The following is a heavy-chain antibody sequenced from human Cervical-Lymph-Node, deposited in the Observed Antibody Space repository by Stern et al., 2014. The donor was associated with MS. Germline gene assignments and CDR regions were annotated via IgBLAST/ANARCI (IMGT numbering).Heavy chain of an antibody. V-gene: IGHV1-2*02. J-gene: IGHJ4*02. D-gene: IGHD4-11*01. CDR1: GYTFSDYY. CDR2: INPATGAT. CDR3: ARDLADYRYYFDS. Sequence: QLVQSGTDVQKPGASAKVSCEASGYTFSDYYIHWVRQAPGQGLEWMGWINPATGATTYAENFEGRITMTRDTSISTAYMILSRLSSDDTAVYFCARDLADYRYYFDSWGPGTLVTVSS.